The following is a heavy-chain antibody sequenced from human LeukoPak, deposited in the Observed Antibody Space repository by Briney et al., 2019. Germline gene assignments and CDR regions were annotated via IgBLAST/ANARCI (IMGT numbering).Heavy chain of an antibody. CDR3: AKDSIYGGWGNAFDI. J-gene: IGHJ3*02. CDR2: ISSSSSYI. V-gene: IGHV3-21*01. Sequence: GGSLRLSCAASGFTFSSYSMNWVRQAPGKGLEWVSSISSSSSYIYYADSVKGRFTLSRDNAKKTLYLQMNSLRVEDTAVYYCAKDSIYGGWGNAFDIWGQGTMVTVSS. D-gene: IGHD3-16*01. CDR1: GFTFSSYS.